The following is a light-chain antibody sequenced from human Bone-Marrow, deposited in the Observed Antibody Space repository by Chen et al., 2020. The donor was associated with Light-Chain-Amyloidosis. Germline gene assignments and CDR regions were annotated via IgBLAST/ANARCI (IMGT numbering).Light chain of an antibody. CDR3: QVWDRSSDRPV. CDR1: NIGSTS. V-gene: IGLV3-21*02. Sequence: SYVLTQPSSVSVAPGQTATIACGGNNIGSTSVPWYQQTPGQAPLLVVYDDSDRPSGIPERLSGSNSGNTATLTISRVEAGDEADYYCQVWDRSSDRPVFSGGTKLTVL. J-gene: IGLJ3*02. CDR2: DDS.